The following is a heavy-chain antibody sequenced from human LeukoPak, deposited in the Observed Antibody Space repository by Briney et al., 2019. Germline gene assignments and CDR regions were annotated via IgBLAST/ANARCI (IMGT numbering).Heavy chain of an antibody. J-gene: IGHJ4*02. CDR2: INSDGSTT. CDR3: ANNPELRIEYYFDY. D-gene: IGHD1-7*01. CDR1: GFTFSNYW. V-gene: IGHV3-74*01. Sequence: GGSLRLSCAASGFTFSNYWMHWVRQAPGKGLVWVSRINSDGSTTNYADSVKGRFTISRDNAKNTLYLQMNSLRAEDTAVYYCANNPELRIEYYFDYWGQGTLVTVSS.